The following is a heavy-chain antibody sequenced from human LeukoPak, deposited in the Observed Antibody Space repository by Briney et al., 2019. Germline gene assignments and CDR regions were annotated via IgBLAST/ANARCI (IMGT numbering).Heavy chain of an antibody. J-gene: IGHJ4*02. Sequence: GSSVKVSCKASGGTFSSYAISWVRQAPGQGLEWMGRIIPIFGTANYAQKFQGRVTITTDESTSTAYMELSSLTAADTAVYYCARGSGYCRRHFDYWGQGTLVTVSS. CDR3: ARGSGYCRRHFDY. D-gene: IGHD3-22*01. CDR2: IIPIFGTA. CDR1: GGTFSSYA. V-gene: IGHV1-69*05.